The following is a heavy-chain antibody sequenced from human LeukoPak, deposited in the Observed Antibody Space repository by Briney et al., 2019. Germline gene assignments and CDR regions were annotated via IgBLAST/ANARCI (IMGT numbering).Heavy chain of an antibody. Sequence: KSSETLSLTCTVSGGSISSGGYYWSWIRQHPGRGLEWIGYIYYSGSTYYNPSLKSRVTISVDTSKNQFSLKLSSVTAADTAVYYCARGGPRSVVPAAISQAFDYWGQGTLVTVSS. CDR3: ARGGPRSVVPAAISQAFDY. CDR2: IYYSGST. D-gene: IGHD2-2*02. V-gene: IGHV4-31*03. J-gene: IGHJ4*02. CDR1: GGSISSGGYY.